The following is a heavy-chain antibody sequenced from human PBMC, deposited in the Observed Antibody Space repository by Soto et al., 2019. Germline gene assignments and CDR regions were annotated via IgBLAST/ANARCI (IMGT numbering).Heavy chain of an antibody. D-gene: IGHD1-26*01. CDR1: GYTFTSYG. Sequence: QVQLVQSGAEVKKPGASVKVSCKASGYTFTSYGISWVRQAPGQVLEWMGWISAYNGNTNYAQKLQGRVTMTTDTSTSHADMAMRSLRSDDTAMYYWARTVGATYAFDCLGQGTMGTVAA. V-gene: IGHV1-18*01. CDR3: ARTVGATYAFDC. CDR2: ISAYNGNT. J-gene: IGHJ3*01.